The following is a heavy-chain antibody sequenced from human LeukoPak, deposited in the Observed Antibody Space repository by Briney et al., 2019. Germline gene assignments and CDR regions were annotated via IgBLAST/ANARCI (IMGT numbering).Heavy chain of an antibody. V-gene: IGHV1-18*01. CDR1: GYTFTSYG. Sequence: ASVKVSCKASGYTFTSYGISWVRQAPGQGLEWMGWISAYNGNTNYAQKLQGRVTMTTDTSTSTAYMELRSLRSDGTAVYYCARDPPCSGGSCYLNYYYYYGMDVWGQGTTVTVSS. D-gene: IGHD2-15*01. CDR2: ISAYNGNT. CDR3: ARDPPCSGGSCYLNYYYYYGMDV. J-gene: IGHJ6*02.